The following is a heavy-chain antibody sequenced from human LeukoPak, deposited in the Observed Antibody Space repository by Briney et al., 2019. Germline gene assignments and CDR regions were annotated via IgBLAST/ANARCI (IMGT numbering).Heavy chain of an antibody. J-gene: IGHJ4*02. CDR2: IYYSGNT. V-gene: IGHV4-39*01. CDR3: ARRGYCSGGSCYVSY. D-gene: IGHD2-15*01. Sequence: PSETLSLTCSVSGASMNSHYWDWIRQPPGKGLEWIGSIYYSGNTYYNPSLKSRVTISVDTSKNQFSLKLNSVTAADTAVYYCARRGYCSGGSCYVSYWGQGTLVTVSS. CDR1: GASMNSHY.